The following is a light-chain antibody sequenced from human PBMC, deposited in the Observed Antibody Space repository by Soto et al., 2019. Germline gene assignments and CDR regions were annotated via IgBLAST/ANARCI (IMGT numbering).Light chain of an antibody. CDR2: KAS. J-gene: IGKJ4*01. V-gene: IGKV1-5*03. CDR3: QQYNVYST. Sequence: DIQMTQSPSTQSASVGDRVTITCRASQSISSWLAWYQQKPGKAPKVLIYKASNLESGVQSRFSGSGSETEFTLTISSLQPDDFATYYCQQYNVYSTFGGGTKVDIK. CDR1: QSISSW.